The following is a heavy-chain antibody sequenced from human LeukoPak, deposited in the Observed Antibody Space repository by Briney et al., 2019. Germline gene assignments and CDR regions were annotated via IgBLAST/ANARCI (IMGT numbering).Heavy chain of an antibody. Sequence: SGGSLRLSCAASGFTFSSYWMHWVRQVPGKGLVWVSRLNSDGGITTYADSVKGRFTISRDNAKNTLYLQMNSLRAEDTALYYRARGHLTTIFDYWGQGALVTVSS. CDR2: LNSDGGIT. CDR3: ARGHLTTIFDY. J-gene: IGHJ4*02. V-gene: IGHV3-74*01. CDR1: GFTFSSYW. D-gene: IGHD1-14*01.